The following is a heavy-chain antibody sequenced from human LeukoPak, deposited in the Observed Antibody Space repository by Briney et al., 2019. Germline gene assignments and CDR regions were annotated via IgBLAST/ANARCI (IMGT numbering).Heavy chain of an antibody. J-gene: IGHJ4*02. CDR3: ARGDDSSGQGY. CDR2: IYYSGST. CDR1: GGSISSSNYF. V-gene: IGHV4-39*07. D-gene: IGHD3-22*01. Sequence: PSETLSLTCTVSGGSISSSNYFWGWIRQPPGKGLVWIGSIYYSGSTYYNPSLKSRVTMSVDTSKNQFSLKLSSVTAADTAVYYCARGDDSSGQGYWGQGALVTVSS.